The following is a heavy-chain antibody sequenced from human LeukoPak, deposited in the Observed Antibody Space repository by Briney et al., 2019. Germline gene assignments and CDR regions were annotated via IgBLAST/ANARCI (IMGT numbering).Heavy chain of an antibody. D-gene: IGHD2-15*01. Sequence: ASVKVSCKASVYTFTNYGLSWVRQAPGQGLEWMGWISGYNGNTNYAQRLQGRVTLTTDTSTNTAYMALTSLRSDDTAVYYCARDGGGPGDAFDIWGQGTMVTVSS. CDR2: ISGYNGNT. V-gene: IGHV1-18*01. CDR1: VYTFTNYG. CDR3: ARDGGGPGDAFDI. J-gene: IGHJ3*02.